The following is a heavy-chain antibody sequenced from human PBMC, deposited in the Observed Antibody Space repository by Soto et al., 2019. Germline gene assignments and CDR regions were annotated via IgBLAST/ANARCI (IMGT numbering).Heavy chain of an antibody. D-gene: IGHD3-3*01. CDR1: GYTFTTYG. CDR3: ARCKDFWSGYSRGGMDV. Sequence: GASVKVSCKASGYTFTTYGIAWVQQAPGQGPEWMGWISVYNGNTNSAQKVRGRVTMTTDTYTNTAYMELRSLRSDDTAVYFCARCKDFWSGYSRGGMDVWGQGTTVTVSS. J-gene: IGHJ6*02. V-gene: IGHV1-18*01. CDR2: ISVYNGNT.